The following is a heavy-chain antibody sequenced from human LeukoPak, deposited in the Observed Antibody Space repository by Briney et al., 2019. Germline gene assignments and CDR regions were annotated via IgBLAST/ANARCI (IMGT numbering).Heavy chain of an antibody. CDR1: GFTFSKYW. Sequence: GGSLRLSCAASGFTFSKYWMLWVRQSPGKGLESVSRFNTDGTVTTYADSVKGRFTVSRDNADNTMFLQMNSVRDEDTAVYYCATKQWLAPPPDSWGQGTPVTVSS. J-gene: IGHJ4*02. V-gene: IGHV3-74*01. CDR2: FNTDGTVT. D-gene: IGHD6-19*01. CDR3: ATKQWLAPPPDS.